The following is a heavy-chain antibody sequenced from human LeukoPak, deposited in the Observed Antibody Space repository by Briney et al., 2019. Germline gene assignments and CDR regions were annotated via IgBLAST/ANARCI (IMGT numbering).Heavy chain of an antibody. Sequence: GGSLRLSCAASGFPFSSYWMSWVRPAPGKGLEWVATIKQDGSEKYYVDSVKGRFTISRDNAKNSLYLQMNSLRAEDTAVYYCARDRYDYVWGSYRPLGYWGQGTLVTVSS. CDR3: ARDRYDYVWGSYRPLGY. V-gene: IGHV3-7*01. CDR2: IKQDGSEK. D-gene: IGHD3-16*02. J-gene: IGHJ4*02. CDR1: GFPFSSYW.